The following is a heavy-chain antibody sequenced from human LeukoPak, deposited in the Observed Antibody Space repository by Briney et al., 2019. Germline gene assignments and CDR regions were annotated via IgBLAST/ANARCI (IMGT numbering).Heavy chain of an antibody. CDR1: GFTLSTYS. CDR2: ISSSGNTI. J-gene: IGHJ4*02. V-gene: IGHV3-48*04. D-gene: IGHD6-6*01. Sequence: SGGSLRLSCAASGFTLSTYSMDWVRPAPGKGLEWVLYISSSGNTIYYADSVKGRFTISRDNAKNSLFLQMNSLRAEDTAVYYCARRRDFDYCGQGTLGAVSS. CDR3: ARRRDFDY.